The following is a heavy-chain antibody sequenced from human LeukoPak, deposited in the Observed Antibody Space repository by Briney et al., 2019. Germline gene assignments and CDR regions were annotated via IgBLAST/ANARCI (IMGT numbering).Heavy chain of an antibody. Sequence: SETLSLTCTVSGGSISSYYWSWIRQPPGKGLEWIGYIYYSGSTNYNPSLKSRVTISVDTSKNQFSLKLSSVTAADTAVYYCARQLTRTPDFDYWGQGTLVTVSS. J-gene: IGHJ4*02. CDR3: ARQLTRTPDFDY. CDR2: IYYSGST. V-gene: IGHV4-59*08. CDR1: GGSISSYY. D-gene: IGHD3-10*01.